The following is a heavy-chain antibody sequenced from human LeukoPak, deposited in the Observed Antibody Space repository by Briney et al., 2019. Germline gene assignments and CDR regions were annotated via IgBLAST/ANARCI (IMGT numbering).Heavy chain of an antibody. V-gene: IGHV3-49*04. J-gene: IGHJ5*02. Sequence: GGSLRLSRTTSGFSLGDYPVSSVRQAAGKGLEWGGLIRSKVYGGTTEYAASVKDRFTISRDHSKGIAYLQMNGLDSADTAMYYCTDQRGSRFGVGSWGQRALLSVCS. CDR3: TDQRGSRFGVGS. CDR2: IRSKVYGGTT. CDR1: GFSLGDYP. D-gene: IGHD5-18*01.